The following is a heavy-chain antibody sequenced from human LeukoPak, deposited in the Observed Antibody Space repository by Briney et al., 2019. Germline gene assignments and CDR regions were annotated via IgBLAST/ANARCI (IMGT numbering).Heavy chain of an antibody. CDR2: ISAYNGNT. CDR1: GYTFTSYG. CDR3: ARYDFWLPLGYYGMDV. J-gene: IGHJ6*02. V-gene: IGHV1-18*01. Sequence: ASVKVSCKASGYTFTSYGISWVRQAPGQGLEWMGWISAYNGNTNYAQKLQGRVTMTTDTSTSTAYMELRSLRSDDTAVYYCARYDFWLPLGYYGMDVWGQGTTVTVSS. D-gene: IGHD3-3*01.